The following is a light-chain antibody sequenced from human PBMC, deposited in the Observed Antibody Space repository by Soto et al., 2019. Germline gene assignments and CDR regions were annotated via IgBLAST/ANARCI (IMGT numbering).Light chain of an antibody. J-gene: IGKJ1*01. CDR1: QSVSSNY. CDR3: QQYDTSPRT. Sequence: EVMLKQSPGTLSLSPGERATLSCRASQSVSSNYLAWYQQKSGQAPRLLIYGASNRATGIPDRFSGSGSGTDFTLTIRRLEPEDFAVYYCQQYDTSPRTFGQGTKVEFK. V-gene: IGKV3-20*01. CDR2: GAS.